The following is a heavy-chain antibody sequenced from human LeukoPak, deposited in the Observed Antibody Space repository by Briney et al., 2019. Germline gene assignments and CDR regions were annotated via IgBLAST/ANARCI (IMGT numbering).Heavy chain of an antibody. D-gene: IGHD1-26*01. V-gene: IGHV1-24*01. J-gene: IGHJ6*02. CDR3: ATVEIVGATNYYYYGMDV. CDR1: GYTLIELS. Sequence: ASVKVSCKVSGYTLIELSMHWVRQAPGKGLEWMGGFDPEDGETIYAQKFQGRVTMTEDTSTDTAYMELSSLRSEDTAVYYCATVEIVGATNYYYYGMDVWGQGTTVTVSS. CDR2: FDPEDGET.